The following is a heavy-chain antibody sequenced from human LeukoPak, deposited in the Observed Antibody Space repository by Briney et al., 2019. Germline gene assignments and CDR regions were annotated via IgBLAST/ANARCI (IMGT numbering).Heavy chain of an antibody. CDR2: ISSSSSYI. CDR3: AKVKYSSHLIYYYGMDV. J-gene: IGHJ6*02. V-gene: IGHV3-21*04. CDR1: GFTFSSYS. D-gene: IGHD5-18*01. Sequence: GGSLRLSCAASGFTFSSYSMNWVRQAPGKGLEWVSSISSSSSYIYYADSVKGRFTISRDNAKNSLYLQMNSLRAEDTAVYYCAKVKYSSHLIYYYGMDVWGQGTTVTVSS.